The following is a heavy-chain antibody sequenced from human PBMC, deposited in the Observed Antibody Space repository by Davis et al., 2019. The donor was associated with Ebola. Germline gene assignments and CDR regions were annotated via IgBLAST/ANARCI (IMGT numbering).Heavy chain of an antibody. CDR2: ISAYNGHT. CDR1: GYTFNSHG. Sequence: AASVKVSCKASGYTFNSHGTSWVRQAPGQGLEWMAWISAYNGHTNYAQKFQGRLTLTTDTSTSTVYMELRSLTSDDTAEYYCARGRNGGWDFDYWGQGTRVTVSS. J-gene: IGHJ4*02. D-gene: IGHD6-19*01. V-gene: IGHV1-18*01. CDR3: ARGRNGGWDFDY.